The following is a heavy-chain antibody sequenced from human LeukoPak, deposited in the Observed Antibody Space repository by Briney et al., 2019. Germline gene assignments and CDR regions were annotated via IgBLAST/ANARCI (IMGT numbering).Heavy chain of an antibody. D-gene: IGHD3-3*01. CDR2: IYVTGSP. CDR3: ARHARLRFFAANWFDP. CDR1: GDSLMSYY. V-gene: IGHV4-4*07. Sequence: SETLSLTCTVSGDSLMSYYWSWVRQPAGRGLEWIGRIYVTGSPVYSPSLKSRVTISVDTSKNQFSLKLGSVTAADTAVYYCARHARLRFFAANWFDPWGQGTLVTVSS. J-gene: IGHJ5*02.